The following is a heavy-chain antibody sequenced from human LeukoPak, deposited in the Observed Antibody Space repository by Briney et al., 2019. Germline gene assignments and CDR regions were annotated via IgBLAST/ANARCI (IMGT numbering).Heavy chain of an antibody. D-gene: IGHD3-3*01. CDR2: IKSKTDGGTT. J-gene: IGHJ3*02. CDR1: GFTFSNAW. CDR3: TTSQIFGVDFAFDI. V-gene: IGHV3-15*01. Sequence: GGSLRLSCAASGFTFSNAWMSWVRQAPGKGLEWVGRIKSKTDGGTTDYAAPVKGRFTISRDDSKNTLYLQMNSLKTEDTAVYYCTTSQIFGVDFAFDIWGQGTMVTVSS.